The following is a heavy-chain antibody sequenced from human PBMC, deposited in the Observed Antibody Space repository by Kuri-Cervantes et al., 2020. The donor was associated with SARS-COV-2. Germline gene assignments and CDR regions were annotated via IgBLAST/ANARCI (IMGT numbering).Heavy chain of an antibody. Sequence: AAVKVSCQASGYTFTSYAMHWVRQAPGQRLEWMGWINAGNGNTKYSQKFQGRVTITRDTSASTAYMELSSLRSEDTAVYYCARDLGSSSSPDDAFDIWGQGTMVTVSS. J-gene: IGHJ3*02. D-gene: IGHD6-6*01. V-gene: IGHV1-3*01. CDR1: GYTFTSYA. CDR3: ARDLGSSSSPDDAFDI. CDR2: INAGNGNT.